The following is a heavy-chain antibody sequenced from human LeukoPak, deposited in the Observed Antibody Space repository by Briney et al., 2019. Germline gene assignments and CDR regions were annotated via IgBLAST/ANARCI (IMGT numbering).Heavy chain of an antibody. CDR3: ARDHQRTGRTYNWSDP. Sequence: PSETLSLTCAVYGGSFSGYYWSWTRQPPGKGLEWIGEIYHSGSTNYNPSLKSRVTISVDKSKNQFSLKLSSVTAADTAVYYCARDHQRTGRTYNWSDPWGQGTLVTVSS. CDR1: GGSFSGYY. CDR2: IYHSGST. D-gene: IGHD3/OR15-3a*01. V-gene: IGHV4-34*01. J-gene: IGHJ5*02.